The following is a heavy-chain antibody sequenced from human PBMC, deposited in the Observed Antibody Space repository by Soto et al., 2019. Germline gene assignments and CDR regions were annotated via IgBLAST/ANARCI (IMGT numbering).Heavy chain of an antibody. CDR3: ARDDFWSGYYTPSHYGMDV. V-gene: IGHV4-38-2*02. CDR1: GYSISSGYY. CDR2: IYHSGST. J-gene: IGHJ6*02. Sequence: TSETLSLSCAVSGYSISSGYYWGWIRQPPGKVLEWIGSIYHSGSTYYNPSLKSRVTISVDTSKNQFSLKLSSVTAADTAVYYCARDDFWSGYYTPSHYGMDVWGQGTTVT. D-gene: IGHD3-3*01.